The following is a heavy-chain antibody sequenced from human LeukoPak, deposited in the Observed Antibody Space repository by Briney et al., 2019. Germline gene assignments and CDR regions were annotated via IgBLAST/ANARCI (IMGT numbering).Heavy chain of an antibody. CDR2: IYYSGST. CDR3: ARLNPRYYYDSSGYYANDY. V-gene: IGHV4-39*01. J-gene: IGHJ4*02. D-gene: IGHD3-22*01. CDR1: GGSISSSSYY. Sequence: PSETLSLTCTVSGGSISSSSYYWGWIRLRPGKGLEWVGSIYYSGSTYYNPSLKSRVTISVDTSKNQFSLKLSSVTAADTAVYYCARLNPRYYYDSSGYYANDYWGQGTLVTVSS.